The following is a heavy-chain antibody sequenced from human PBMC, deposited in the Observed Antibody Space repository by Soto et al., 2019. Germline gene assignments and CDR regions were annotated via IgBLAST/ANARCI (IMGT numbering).Heavy chain of an antibody. CDR1: GYTFTGYY. V-gene: IGHV1-2*04. J-gene: IGHJ6*02. Sequence: QVQLVQSGAEVKKPGASLKVSCKASGYTFTGYYMHWVRQAPGQGLEWIGWINPNSGGTNYAQKFQGWVTMTRDTSISTAYMELSRLRSDDTAVYYCARQYSSSPGSYYYGMDVWGQGTTVTVSS. CDR3: ARQYSSSPGSYYYGMDV. CDR2: INPNSGGT. D-gene: IGHD6-6*01.